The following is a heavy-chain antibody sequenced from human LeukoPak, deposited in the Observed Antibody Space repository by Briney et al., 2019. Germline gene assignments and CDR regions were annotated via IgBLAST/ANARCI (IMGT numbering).Heavy chain of an antibody. CDR2: IYYSGST. Sequence: SETLSLTYTVSGGSISSYYWSWVRQPPGKGLEWIGYIYYSGSTNYNPSLKSRVTISVDTSKNQFSLKLSSVTAADTAVYYCARGPYYDILTGYQPPHYYGMDVWGQGTTVTVSS. CDR3: ARGPYYDILTGYQPPHYYGMDV. D-gene: IGHD3-9*01. V-gene: IGHV4-59*01. CDR1: GGSISSYY. J-gene: IGHJ6*02.